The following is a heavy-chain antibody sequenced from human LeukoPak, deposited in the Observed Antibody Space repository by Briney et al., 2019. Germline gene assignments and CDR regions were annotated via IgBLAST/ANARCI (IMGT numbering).Heavy chain of an antibody. CDR1: GFTFGKYW. Sequence: GGSLRLSCVASGFTFGKYWMGWVRQAPGKGLEWVANIKLDGSEKNYVDSVKGRFTISRDNPKNSLYLQMNSLRVEDTAVFYCARDQYDTWSRRGNFDSWGQGTLVIVSS. D-gene: IGHD3-3*01. V-gene: IGHV3-7*03. CDR2: IKLDGSEK. J-gene: IGHJ4*02. CDR3: ARDQYDTWSRRGNFDS.